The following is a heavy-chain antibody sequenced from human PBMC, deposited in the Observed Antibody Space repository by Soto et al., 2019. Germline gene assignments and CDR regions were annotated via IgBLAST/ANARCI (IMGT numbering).Heavy chain of an antibody. Sequence: PGGSLRLSCAASGFTFSSYAMSWVRQAPGKGLEWVSAISGSGGSTYYADSVKGRFTISRDNSKNTLYLQMNSLRAEDTAVYYCAKDPTLRYFDWLFGGFDYWGQGTLVTVSS. J-gene: IGHJ4*02. CDR3: AKDPTLRYFDWLFGGFDY. CDR1: GFTFSSYA. V-gene: IGHV3-23*01. D-gene: IGHD3-9*01. CDR2: ISGSGGST.